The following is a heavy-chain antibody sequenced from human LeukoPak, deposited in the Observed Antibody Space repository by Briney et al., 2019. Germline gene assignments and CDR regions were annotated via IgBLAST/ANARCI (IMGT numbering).Heavy chain of an antibody. CDR2: ISANGVDT. CDR3: AKPVPSFPGYCSGGSCYRGIYFDY. Sequence: GGSLRLSCVASGFTFSNHAMTWVRQAPGKGLEWVSAISANGVDTFYAPSVKGRFTISRDNSKNTLYLQMNSLRAEDTAVYYCAKPVPSFPGYCSGGSCYRGIYFDYWGQGTLVTVSS. J-gene: IGHJ4*02. V-gene: IGHV3-23*01. D-gene: IGHD2-15*01. CDR1: GFTFSNHA.